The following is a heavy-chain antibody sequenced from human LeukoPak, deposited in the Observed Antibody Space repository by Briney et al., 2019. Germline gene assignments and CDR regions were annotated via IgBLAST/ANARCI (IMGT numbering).Heavy chain of an antibody. J-gene: IGHJ4*02. CDR1: GFTVSSNY. CDR3: ARDLGYCTNGVCHTRFDY. D-gene: IGHD2-8*01. Sequence: GGSLRLSCAASGFTVSSNYMSWVRQAPGKGLEWVSVIYSGGSTYYVDSVKGRFTISRDNSKNTLYLQMNSLRAEDTAVYYCARDLGYCTNGVCHTRFDYWGQGTLVAVSS. CDR2: IYSGGST. V-gene: IGHV3-53*01.